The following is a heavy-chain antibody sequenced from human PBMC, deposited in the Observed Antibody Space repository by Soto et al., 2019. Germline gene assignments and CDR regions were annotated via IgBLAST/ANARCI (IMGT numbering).Heavy chain of an antibody. J-gene: IGHJ4*02. CDR3: ARDESD. V-gene: IGHV1-3*01. Sequence: ASVNVSCKASGYTISRYAMHLVRQAPGQRLEWMGWINAGNGNTKYSEQFQGRVTITRDTYASTAYMELSSLRSEDTAVYYCARDESDWGQGTLVTVSS. CDR1: GYTISRYA. CDR2: INAGNGNT.